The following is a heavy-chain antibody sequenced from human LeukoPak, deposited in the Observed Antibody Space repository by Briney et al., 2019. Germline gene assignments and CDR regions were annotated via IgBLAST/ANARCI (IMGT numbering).Heavy chain of an antibody. CDR2: IWYDGSNK. D-gene: IGHD5-18*01. Sequence: PGXXLSLSCETXGFXXXXXXMXWXRQXPXXXXXXXXXIWYDGSNKYYADSVKCRFIISRDNSKNTLYLQMNSLRAEDTAVYYCAKAREDTAMALPFDYWGQGTLVTVSS. V-gene: IGHV3-30*02. CDR3: AKAREDTAMALPFDY. J-gene: IGHJ4*02. CDR1: GFXXXXXX.